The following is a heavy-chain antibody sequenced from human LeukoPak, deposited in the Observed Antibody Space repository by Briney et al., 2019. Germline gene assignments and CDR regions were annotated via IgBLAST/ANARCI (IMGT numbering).Heavy chain of an antibody. J-gene: IGHJ4*02. V-gene: IGHV1-69*13. CDR3: ARPSFGELFTYDY. CDR1: GGTFSSYA. CDR2: IIPIFGTA. Sequence: GASVKVSCKASGGTFSSYAISWVRQAPGQGLEWMGGIIPIFGTANYAQKFQGRVTITADESTSTAYMELSSLRSEDTAVYYCARPSFGELFTYDYWGQGTLVTVSS. D-gene: IGHD3-10*01.